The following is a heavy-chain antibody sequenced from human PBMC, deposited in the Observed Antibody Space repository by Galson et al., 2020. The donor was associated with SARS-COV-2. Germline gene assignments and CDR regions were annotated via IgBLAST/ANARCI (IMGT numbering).Heavy chain of an antibody. V-gene: IGHV3-9*01. Sequence: TGGSLRLSCAASGFTFDDYAMHWVRQAPGKGMAWVSGISWNSGSIGYADSVKGRFTISRDNAKNSLYLQMNSLRAEDTALYYCAKAVTVPDDAFDIWGQGTMVTVSS. D-gene: IGHD4-17*01. CDR1: GFTFDDYA. J-gene: IGHJ3*02. CDR3: AKAVTVPDDAFDI. CDR2: ISWNSGSI.